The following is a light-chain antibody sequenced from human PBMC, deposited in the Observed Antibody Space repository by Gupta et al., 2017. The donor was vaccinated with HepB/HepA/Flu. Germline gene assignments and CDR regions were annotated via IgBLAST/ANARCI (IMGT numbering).Light chain of an antibody. CDR3: QQEVSRPFT. CDR1: QSLLYSSNNKNY. Sequence: DIVMTQSPDSLAVSLGERATINCKSSQSLLYSSNNKNYLAWYQQKPGQPPKLLIYWASTRESGVPDRVSGSGSGTDFALTINSLQPEDVAVYYCQQEVSRPFTFGPGTKVDIK. J-gene: IGKJ3*01. V-gene: IGKV4-1*01. CDR2: WAS.